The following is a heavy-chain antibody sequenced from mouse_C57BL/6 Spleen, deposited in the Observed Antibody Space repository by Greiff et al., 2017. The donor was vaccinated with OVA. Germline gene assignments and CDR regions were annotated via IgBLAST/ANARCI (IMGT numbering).Heavy chain of an antibody. V-gene: IGHV1-54*01. CDR1: GYAFTNYL. D-gene: IGHD1-1*01. CDR3: ARSPYGSSFDY. Sequence: QVQLQQSGAELVRPGTSVKVSCKASGYAFTNYLIEWVKQRPGQGLEWIGVINPGSGNTYYNEKFKGKATLTADKSSSTAYMELRSLTSEDSAVYFCARSPYGSSFDYWGQGTTLTVSS. J-gene: IGHJ2*01. CDR2: INPGSGNT.